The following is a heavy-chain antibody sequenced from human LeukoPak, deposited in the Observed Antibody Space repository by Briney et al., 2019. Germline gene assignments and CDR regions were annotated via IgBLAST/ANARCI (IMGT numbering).Heavy chain of an antibody. CDR1: GGSISSYY. J-gene: IGHJ4*02. CDR3: ARAPGVVGSGYYYFDY. D-gene: IGHD3-22*01. V-gene: IGHV4-59*01. CDR2: IYYSGST. Sequence: SETLSLTCTVSGGSISSYYWCWIRPPPGKGLEWIGYIYYSGSTIYNPSLKSRVTISVETSKNQFSLKLSSVTAADTAVYYCARAPGVVGSGYYYFDYWGQGTLVTASS.